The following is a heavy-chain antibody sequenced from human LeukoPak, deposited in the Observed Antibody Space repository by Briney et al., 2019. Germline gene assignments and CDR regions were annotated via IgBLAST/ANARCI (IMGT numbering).Heavy chain of an antibody. Sequence: PGGSLRLSCAASGSTLSSYAMSWVRQAPGKGLEWVSAISDSGNTYHADSVKGRFTISRDSSKNTLFLQMNRLRPEDAAVYYCARRAGEYSHPYDYWGQGTLVTVSS. D-gene: IGHD2/OR15-2a*01. CDR2: ISDSGNT. V-gene: IGHV3-23*01. CDR3: ARRAGEYSHPYDY. J-gene: IGHJ4*02. CDR1: GSTLSSYA.